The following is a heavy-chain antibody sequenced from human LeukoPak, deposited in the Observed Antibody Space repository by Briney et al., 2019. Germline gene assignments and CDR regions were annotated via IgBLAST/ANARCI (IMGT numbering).Heavy chain of an antibody. D-gene: IGHD5-18*01. CDR2: IYPGDSDT. J-gene: IGHJ6*03. Sequence: GESLKISCKGSGYSFTSYWIGWVRPMPGKGLEWTGIIYPGDSDTRYSPSFQGQVTISADKPISTAYLQWSSLKASDTAMYYCARGGYTYAYYYYYMDVSVEGTKVTVSS. CDR1: GYSFTSYW. CDR3: ARGGYTYAYYYYYMDV. V-gene: IGHV5-51*04.